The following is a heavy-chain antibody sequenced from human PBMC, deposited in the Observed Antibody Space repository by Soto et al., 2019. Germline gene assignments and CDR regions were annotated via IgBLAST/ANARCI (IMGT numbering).Heavy chain of an antibody. CDR1: GFIFSNYG. Sequence: EVQLVESGGGLVQPGGSLRLSCAASGFIFSNYGMHWVRQAPGTGLEWISYVGASATSRYYADSVKGRFTISRDNAKNSLYMQMTSLRDDDTAVYYCAGDILIGGSSGWGFNYWGQGSLVTVSS. CDR2: VGASATSR. J-gene: IGHJ4*02. CDR3: AGDILIGGSSGWGFNY. V-gene: IGHV3-48*02. D-gene: IGHD3-22*01.